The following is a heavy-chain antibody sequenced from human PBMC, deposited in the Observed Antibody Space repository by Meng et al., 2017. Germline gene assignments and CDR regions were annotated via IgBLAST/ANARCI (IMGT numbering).Heavy chain of an antibody. CDR3: ARSMVRGVIIYTRTYYFDY. V-gene: IGHV4-61*01. D-gene: IGHD3-10*01. Sequence: QVQLQASGPGLVRPSGTLSLTCTVSGGSVSSGSYYWSGIRQPPGKGLEWIGYIYYSGSTNYNPSLKSRVTISVDTSKNQFSLKLSSVTAADTAVYYCARSMVRGVIIYTRTYYFDYWGQGTLVTVSS. J-gene: IGHJ4*02. CDR1: GGSVSSGSYY. CDR2: IYYSGST.